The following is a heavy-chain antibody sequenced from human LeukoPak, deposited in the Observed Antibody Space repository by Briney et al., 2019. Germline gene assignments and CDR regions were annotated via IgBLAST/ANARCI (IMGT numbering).Heavy chain of an antibody. V-gene: IGHV3-30*04. CDR3: ARGTDILTGPFDP. CDR1: GFTFSSYA. D-gene: IGHD3-9*01. CDR2: ISYDGSNK. Sequence: GRSLRLSCAASGFTFSSYAMHWVRQAPGKGLEWGAVISYDGSNKYYADSVKGRFTISRDNSKNTLYLQMNSLRAEDTAVYYCARGTDILTGPFDPWGQGTLVTVSS. J-gene: IGHJ5*02.